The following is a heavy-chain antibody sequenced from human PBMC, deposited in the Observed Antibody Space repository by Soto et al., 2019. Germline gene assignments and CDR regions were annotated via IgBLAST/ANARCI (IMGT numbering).Heavy chain of an antibody. D-gene: IGHD6-19*01. CDR2: IKSKTDGGTT. V-gene: IGHV3-15*01. CDR1: GFTFSNAW. Sequence: LRLSCAASGFTFSNAWMSWVRQAPGKGLEWVGRIKSKTDGGTTDYAAPVKGRFTISRDDSKNTLYLQMNSLKTEDTAVYYCTRISGWYELNYWGQGTLVTVSS. J-gene: IGHJ4*02. CDR3: TRISGWYELNY.